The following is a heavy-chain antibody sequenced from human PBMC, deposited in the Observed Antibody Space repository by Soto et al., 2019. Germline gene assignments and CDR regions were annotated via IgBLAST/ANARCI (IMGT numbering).Heavy chain of an antibody. J-gene: IGHJ4*02. V-gene: IGHV3-11*01. CDR1: GFTFSDYY. Sequence: GGSLRLSCAASGFTFSDYYMSWIRQAPGKGPEWVSYISSSGSTIYYADSVKGRFTISRDNAKNSLYLQMNSLRAEDTAVYYCAREPIAARLFDYWGQGTLVTVSS. D-gene: IGHD6-6*01. CDR2: ISSSGSTI. CDR3: AREPIAARLFDY.